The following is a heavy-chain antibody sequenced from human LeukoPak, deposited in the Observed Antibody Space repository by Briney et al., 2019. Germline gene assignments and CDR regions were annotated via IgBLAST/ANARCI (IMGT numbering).Heavy chain of an antibody. CDR2: IYNSVRT. Sequence: SETLSLTCIVSGGSVSSGSYYWSWIRPPPGKGLEWIGYIYNSVRTNYNPSLKSRVTISVDTSKNQLSLKLSSVTAADTAVYFCVRDLVATIDHYYYGMDVWGQGTTVTVS. D-gene: IGHD5-12*01. J-gene: IGHJ6*02. CDR3: VRDLVATIDHYYYGMDV. CDR1: GGSVSSGSYY. V-gene: IGHV4-61*01.